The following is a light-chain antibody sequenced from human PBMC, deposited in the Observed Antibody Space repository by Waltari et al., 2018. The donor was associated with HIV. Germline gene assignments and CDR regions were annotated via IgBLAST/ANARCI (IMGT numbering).Light chain of an antibody. J-gene: IGLJ3*02. V-gene: IGLV2-14*03. CDR3: ASYISSASPE. CDR1: SSDLRDYNY. Sequence: QPALTQPASVSGSPAQSITISCAGTSSDLRDYNYASWCQHHPARVPKDIIFDVGNRRPGVFARLSASISANTASLTTSGLQPEDEADYFCASYISSASPEFGGGTKVTVL. CDR2: DVG.